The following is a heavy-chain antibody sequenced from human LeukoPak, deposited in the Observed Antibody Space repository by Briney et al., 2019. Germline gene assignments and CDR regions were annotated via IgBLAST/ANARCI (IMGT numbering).Heavy chain of an antibody. CDR1: GYTFTSYG. Sequence: ASVKVSCKASGYTFTSYGISWVRQAPGQGREWMGWISAYNGNTNYAQKLQGRVTMTTDTSTSTAYMELRSLRSDDTAVYYCARDASDYDFWSGYYTALGYYYYGMDVWGQGTTVTVSS. CDR2: ISAYNGNT. D-gene: IGHD3-3*01. CDR3: ARDASDYDFWSGYYTALGYYYYGMDV. V-gene: IGHV1-18*01. J-gene: IGHJ6*02.